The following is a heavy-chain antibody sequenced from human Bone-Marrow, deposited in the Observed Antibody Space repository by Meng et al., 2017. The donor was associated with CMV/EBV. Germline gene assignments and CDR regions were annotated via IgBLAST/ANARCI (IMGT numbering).Heavy chain of an antibody. V-gene: IGHV3-72*01. J-gene: IGHJ6*02. CDR1: GFTFSDHY. CDR2: TRNKANSYTT. CDR3: ARVLVVRGKGLYGMDV. D-gene: IGHD3-10*01. Sequence: GGSLRLSCTVSGFTFSDHYMDWVRQAPGKGLEWVGRTRNKANSYTTEYAASVKGRFTISRDDSKNSLYLQMNSLKTEDTAVYYCARVLVVRGKGLYGMDVWGQGTTVTVSS.